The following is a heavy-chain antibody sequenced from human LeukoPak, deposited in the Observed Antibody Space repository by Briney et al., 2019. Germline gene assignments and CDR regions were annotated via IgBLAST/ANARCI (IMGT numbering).Heavy chain of an antibody. CDR1: GGSFSGYY. CDR3: ARLFPSSVAAGWFDP. D-gene: IGHD6-19*01. J-gene: IGHJ5*02. CDR2: INHSGST. V-gene: IGHV4-34*01. Sequence: PSETLSLTCAVYGGSFSGYYWSWIRQPPGKGLEWIGEINHSGSTNYNPSLKSRVTISVDTSKNQFSLKLSSVTAADTAVYYCARLFPSSVAAGWFDPWGQGTLVTVSS.